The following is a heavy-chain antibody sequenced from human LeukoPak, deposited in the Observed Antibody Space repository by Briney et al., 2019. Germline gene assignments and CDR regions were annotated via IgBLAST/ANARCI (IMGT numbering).Heavy chain of an antibody. J-gene: IGHJ4*02. CDR2: ISTSSTYI. V-gene: IGHV3-21*01. Sequence: GGSLRLSCVASGLSISGQWMNWVRQAPGKGLEWVSSISTSSTYIYYADSVKGRFTISRDNAKNSLYLQMNSLRAEDTAMYYCARAVRPDYWGQGTLVTVSS. CDR3: ARAVRPDY. CDR1: GLSISGQW. D-gene: IGHD3-10*01.